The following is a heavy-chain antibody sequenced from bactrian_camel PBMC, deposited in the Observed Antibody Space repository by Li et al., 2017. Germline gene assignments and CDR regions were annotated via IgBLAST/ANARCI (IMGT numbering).Heavy chain of an antibody. CDR1: IDSYVANC. V-gene: IGHV3S54*01. Sequence: HVQLVESGGGSVQAGGSLRLACAASIDSYVANCMGWFRQAPGKEREGVAQMHTRADRTYYADSVKGRFTISQDNARNMMYLQMNALKPEDTAMYYCAAARICVWNFVGLARSYNSWGQGTQVTVS. J-gene: IGHJ4*01. CDR3: AAARICVWNFVGLARSYNS. CDR2: MHTRADRT. D-gene: IGHD2*01.